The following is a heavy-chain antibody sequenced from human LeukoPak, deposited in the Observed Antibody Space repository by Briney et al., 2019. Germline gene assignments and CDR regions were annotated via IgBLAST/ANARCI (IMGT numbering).Heavy chain of an antibody. CDR2: ISGSGGST. J-gene: IGHJ6*03. CDR3: AKAAYNSQYYYYYYYMDV. V-gene: IGHV3-23*01. Sequence: GGSLRLSCAASGSTFSSYAMSWVRQAPGKGLEWVSAISGSGGSTYYADSVKGRFTISRDNSKNTLYLQMNSLRAEDTAVYYCAKAAYNSQYYYYYYYMDVWGKGTTVTVSS. CDR1: GSTFSSYA. D-gene: IGHD1-20*01.